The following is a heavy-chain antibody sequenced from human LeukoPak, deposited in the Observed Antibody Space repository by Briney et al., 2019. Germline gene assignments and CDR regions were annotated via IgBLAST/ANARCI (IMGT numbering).Heavy chain of an antibody. CDR2: IYSGGST. V-gene: IGHV3-66*01. D-gene: IGHD6-6*01. Sequence: GGSLRLSCAASGFTVSSNYMNWVRQAPGKGLEWASVIYSGGSTYYADSVKGRFTISRDNSKNTLYLQMNSLRAEDTAVYYCARDRPAIDWGQGTLVTVSS. J-gene: IGHJ4*02. CDR1: GFTVSSNY. CDR3: ARDRPAID.